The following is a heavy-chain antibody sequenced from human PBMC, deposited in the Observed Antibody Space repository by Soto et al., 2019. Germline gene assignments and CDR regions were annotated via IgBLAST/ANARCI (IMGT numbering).Heavy chain of an antibody. CDR1: GGSFSGYY. D-gene: IGHD6-25*01. CDR2: INHSGST. CDR3: ARGVLPPHSGWYWYFDL. J-gene: IGHJ2*01. V-gene: IGHV4-34*01. Sequence: SETLSLTCAVYGGSFSGYYWSWIRQPPGKGLEWIGEINHSGSTNYNPSLKRRVTISVDTSKNQFSLKLSCVTAADTAVYYCARGVLPPHSGWYWYFDLWGRGTLVTVSS.